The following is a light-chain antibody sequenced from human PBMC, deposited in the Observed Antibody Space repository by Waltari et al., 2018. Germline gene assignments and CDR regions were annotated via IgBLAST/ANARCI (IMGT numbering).Light chain of an antibody. CDR1: QSISSY. CDR3: QQSYSFPYT. V-gene: IGKV1-39*01. Sequence: DIQMTQSPSSLSASVGDRVVITCRASQSISSYLNWYQQETGKAPKLLIYKAANLQSGVPSRFSGSGSGTDFTLTIISLQPEDFATYYCQQSYSFPYTFGQGTKVEIK. J-gene: IGKJ2*01. CDR2: KAA.